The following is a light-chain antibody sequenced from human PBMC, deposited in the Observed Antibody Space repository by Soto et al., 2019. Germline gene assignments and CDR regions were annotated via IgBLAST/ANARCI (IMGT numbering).Light chain of an antibody. CDR3: QQYIDWHPGT. J-gene: IGKJ1*01. CDR1: QSVSSS. V-gene: IGKV3-15*01. Sequence: EIVLTQSPATLSVSPGERVTISCRASQSVSSSLAWYQQRPGQAPRLLIYDTSTRAAGISARFSGSGSGTEFTLTISSLQSEDFAVSYCQQYIDWHPGTFGQGTAVEIK. CDR2: DTS.